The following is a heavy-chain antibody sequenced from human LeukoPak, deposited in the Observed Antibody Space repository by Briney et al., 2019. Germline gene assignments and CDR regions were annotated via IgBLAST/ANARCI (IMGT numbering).Heavy chain of an antibody. Sequence: ASVKVSCKASGYTFTNYGISWVRQAPGQGLEWMGWIDPKSGGTSFAQKFQGSVTMTRDTSISTAYIELSRLKYDDTAVYYCARGSGFQYRGITTNYYMDVWGKGTTVTVSS. CDR1: GYTFTNYG. V-gene: IGHV1-2*02. CDR2: IDPKSGGT. J-gene: IGHJ6*03. CDR3: ARGSGFQYRGITTNYYMDV. D-gene: IGHD3-22*01.